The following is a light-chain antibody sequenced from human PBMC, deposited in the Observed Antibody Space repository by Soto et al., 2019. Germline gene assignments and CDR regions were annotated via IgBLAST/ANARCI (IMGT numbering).Light chain of an antibody. J-gene: IGLJ1*01. CDR1: ISTVGGFNV. CDR3: CSYVGATTYV. V-gene: IGLV2-23*01. Sequence: QSPLTQPSSLSGSPGQSITISCTGTISTVGGFNVVSWYQQHPGKAPKVIIYEGIKRPSGVSNRFSGSNSGSTASLTISGLQAEDEADYYCCSYVGATTYVFGTGTKVTVL. CDR2: EGI.